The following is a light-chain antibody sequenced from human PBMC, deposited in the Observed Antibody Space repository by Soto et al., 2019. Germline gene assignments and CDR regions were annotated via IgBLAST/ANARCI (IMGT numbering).Light chain of an antibody. Sequence: IQMTQTPSTLSASIGDRVTITCRASQSISSWLAWYHQKPGKAPKLLIYDASSLESGVPSRSSGSGSGTEFTLTITSLQPDDFATYYCQQYNSYPWTFGQGTKVDI. CDR2: DAS. CDR3: QQYNSYPWT. CDR1: QSISSW. J-gene: IGKJ1*01. V-gene: IGKV1-5*01.